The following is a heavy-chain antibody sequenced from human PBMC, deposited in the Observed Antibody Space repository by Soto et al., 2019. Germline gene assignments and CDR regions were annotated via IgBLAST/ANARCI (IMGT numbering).Heavy chain of an antibody. J-gene: IGHJ5*02. CDR3: AREGLEYSSSSIRWFDP. D-gene: IGHD6-6*01. V-gene: IGHV4-4*02. CDR2: IYHSGST. CDR1: GGSISSSNW. Sequence: SETLSLTCAVSGGSISSSNWWSWVRQPPGKGLEWIGEIYHSGSTNYNPSLKSRVTISVDKSKNQFSLKLSSVTAADTAVYYCAREGLEYSSSSIRWFDPWGQGTLVTV.